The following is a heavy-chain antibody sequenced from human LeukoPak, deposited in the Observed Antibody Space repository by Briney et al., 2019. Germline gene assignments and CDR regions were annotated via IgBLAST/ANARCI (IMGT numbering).Heavy chain of an antibody. D-gene: IGHD3-3*01. CDR2: INHSGST. Sequence: SETLSLTFAVYGGSFSGYYWSWIRQPPGKGLEWIGEINHSGSTNYNPSLKSRVTISVDTSKNQFSLKLSSVTAADTAVYYCAREKPQRNIRFLAQTHFDYWGQGTLVTVSS. V-gene: IGHV4-34*01. J-gene: IGHJ4*02. CDR1: GGSFSGYY. CDR3: AREKPQRNIRFLAQTHFDY.